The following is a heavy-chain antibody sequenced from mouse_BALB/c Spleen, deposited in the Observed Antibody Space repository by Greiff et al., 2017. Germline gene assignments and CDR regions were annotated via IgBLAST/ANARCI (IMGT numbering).Heavy chain of an antibody. V-gene: IGHV1-69*02. CDR1: GYTFTSYW. Sequence: QVQLQQPGAELVRPGASVKLSCKASGYTFTSYWINWVKQRPGQGLEWIGNIYPSDSYTNYNQKFKDKATLTVDKSSSTAYMQLSSPTSEDSAVYYCTREGGYWYFDVWGAGTTVTVSS. CDR2: IYPSDSYT. J-gene: IGHJ1*01. CDR3: TREGGYWYFDV.